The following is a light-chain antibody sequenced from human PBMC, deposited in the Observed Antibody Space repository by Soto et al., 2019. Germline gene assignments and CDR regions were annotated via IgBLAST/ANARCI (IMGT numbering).Light chain of an antibody. CDR1: QGINSY. V-gene: IGKV1-9*01. CDR3: KQLNSYPRT. J-gene: IGKJ1*01. Sequence: DIQLTQSPSVLSASVGDRVNITCRAGQGINSYLAWYQQKPGKVPKLLIYAASTLHSGVPSRFSGSGSGTELTITNSNLQPEDFATYNCKQLNSYPRTFGQGTKVEIK. CDR2: AAS.